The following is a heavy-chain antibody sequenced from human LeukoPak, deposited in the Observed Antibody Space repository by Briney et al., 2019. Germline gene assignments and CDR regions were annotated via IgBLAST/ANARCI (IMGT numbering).Heavy chain of an antibody. Sequence: SVKVSCKASGGTFSSYAISWVRQAPGQGLEWMGRIIPILGIANYAQKFQGRVTITADKSTSTAYMELSSLRSEDTAVYYCARDAAYCGGDCPFDYWGQGTLVTVSS. CDR2: IIPILGIA. CDR3: ARDAAYCGGDCPFDY. CDR1: GGTFSSYA. D-gene: IGHD2-21*02. J-gene: IGHJ4*02. V-gene: IGHV1-69*04.